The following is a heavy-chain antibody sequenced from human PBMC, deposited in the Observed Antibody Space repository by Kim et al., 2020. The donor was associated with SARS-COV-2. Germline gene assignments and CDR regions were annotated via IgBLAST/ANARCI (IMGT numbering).Heavy chain of an antibody. J-gene: IGHJ3*02. V-gene: IGHV3-21*01. CDR3: ARNFVDIVATGHVDAFDI. D-gene: IGHD5-12*01. Sequence: GGSLRLSCAASGFTFSSYSMNWVRQAPGKGLEWVSSISSSSSYIYYADSVKGRFTISGDNAKNSLYLQMNSLRAEDTAVYYCARNFVDIVATGHVDAFDIWGKGTMVTVSS. CDR1: GFTFSSYS. CDR2: ISSSSSYI.